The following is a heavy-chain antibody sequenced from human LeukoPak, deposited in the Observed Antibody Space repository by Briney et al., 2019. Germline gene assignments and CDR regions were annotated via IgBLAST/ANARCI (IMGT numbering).Heavy chain of an antibody. CDR1: GGSLSSGDYY. CDR2: IYYSGST. Sequence: PSETLSLTCTVSGGSLSSGDYYWSWIRQPPGKGLEWIGYIYYSGSTYYNPSLKSRVTISVDTSKSQFSLKLSSVTAADTAVYYCASYHSNPNDAFDIWGQGTMVTVSS. D-gene: IGHD4-11*01. J-gene: IGHJ3*02. V-gene: IGHV4-30-4*08. CDR3: ASYHSNPNDAFDI.